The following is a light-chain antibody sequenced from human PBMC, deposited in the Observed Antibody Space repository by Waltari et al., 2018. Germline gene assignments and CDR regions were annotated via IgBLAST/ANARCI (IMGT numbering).Light chain of an antibody. CDR3: CSYAGTSNWV. Sequence: QSALTQPASVSGSPGQTITISCTGTKYAIGSFDLVSWYQHHPGKAPKLMIFEGSKRPSGVSNRFSGSKSGNTASLTISGLQAEDEANYFCCSYAGTSNWVFGGGTKLTVL. CDR1: KYAIGSFDL. CDR2: EGS. J-gene: IGLJ3*02. V-gene: IGLV2-23*01.